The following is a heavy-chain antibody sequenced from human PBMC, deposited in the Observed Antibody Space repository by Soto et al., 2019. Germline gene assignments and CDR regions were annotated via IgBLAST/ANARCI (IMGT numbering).Heavy chain of an antibody. CDR3: ARYGEDYYNGMDV. V-gene: IGHV4-38-2*01. CDR1: GYSIGNGYY. CDR2: IYHSGST. J-gene: IGHJ6*02. Sequence: SETLSLTCAVSGYSIGNGYYWGWIRQPPGKGLEWIGNIYHSGSTYYNPSLKSRVTISLDTSKNHFSLNLYSVTAADTAVYYCARYGEDYYNGMDVWGQGTTVTVSS. D-gene: IGHD4-17*01.